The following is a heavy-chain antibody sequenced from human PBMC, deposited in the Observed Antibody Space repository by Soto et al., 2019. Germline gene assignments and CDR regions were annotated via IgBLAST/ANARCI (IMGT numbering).Heavy chain of an antibody. Sequence: SVKVSCKASGGTFSSYAISWVRQAPGQGLEWMGGIIPIFGTANYEQKNQGRVTITADESTSTVYMELSSLRSEDTAVYYCARDQDIGSYRSAFDIWGQGTMVTVS. CDR3: ARDQDIGSYRSAFDI. CDR2: IIPIFGTA. V-gene: IGHV1-69*13. D-gene: IGHD1-26*01. CDR1: GGTFSSYA. J-gene: IGHJ3*02.